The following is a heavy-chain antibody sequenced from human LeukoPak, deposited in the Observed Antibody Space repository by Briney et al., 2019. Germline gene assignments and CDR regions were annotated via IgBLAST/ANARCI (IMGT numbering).Heavy chain of an antibody. Sequence: GGSLRLSCAASGFTFSSYWMHWVRHAPGKGLEWVAVIWYDGSNKYYADSVKGRFTISRDNSKNTLYLQMNSLRAEDTAVYYCARAVGAHFDYWGQGTLVTVSS. CDR3: ARAVGAHFDY. D-gene: IGHD1-26*01. V-gene: IGHV3-33*08. J-gene: IGHJ4*02. CDR1: GFTFSSYW. CDR2: IWYDGSNK.